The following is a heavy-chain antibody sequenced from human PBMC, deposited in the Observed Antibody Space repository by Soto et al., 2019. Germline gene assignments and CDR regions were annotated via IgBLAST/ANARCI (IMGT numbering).Heavy chain of an antibody. Sequence: QVQLVQSGAEVKKPGASVKVSCKASGYTFTSYGISWVRQAPGQGLEWMGWISAYNGNTNYAQKLQGRVTMTTDTSTSPAYMELRSLRSDDTDVYYCARRKVHIVPAGTYYGMDVWGQGTTVTVSS. D-gene: IGHD2-21*01. V-gene: IGHV1-18*01. CDR3: ARRKVHIVPAGTYYGMDV. CDR2: ISAYNGNT. J-gene: IGHJ6*02. CDR1: GYTFTSYG.